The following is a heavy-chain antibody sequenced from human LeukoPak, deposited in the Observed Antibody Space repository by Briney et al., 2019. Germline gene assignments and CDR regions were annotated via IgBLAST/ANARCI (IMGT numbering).Heavy chain of an antibody. J-gene: IGHJ3*01. CDR2: ISYDGSKT. V-gene: IGHV3-30*18. CDR1: GFTFSNYG. CDR3: AKPAYPGYSYQTGAFDV. Sequence: GGSLRLSCAASGFTFSNYGMHWVRQAPGKGLEWVAVISYDGSKTYHADSLKGRFTTSRDSSKSTLYLQMNSLRAEDTAVYFCAKPAYPGYSYQTGAFDVWGQGALVIVSS. D-gene: IGHD5-18*01.